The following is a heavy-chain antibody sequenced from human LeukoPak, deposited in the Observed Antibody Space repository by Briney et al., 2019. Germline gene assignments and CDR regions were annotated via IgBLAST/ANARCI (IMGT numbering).Heavy chain of an antibody. V-gene: IGHV3-7*01. CDR3: ARDLKPTVVVAATVLGYFDY. CDR2: IKQDGSEK. Sequence: GGSLRLSCAASGFTFSSYWMSWVRQAPGKGLEWVANIKQDGSEKYYVDSVKGRFTISRDNAKNSLYLQMNSLRAEDTAVYYCARDLKPTVVVAATVLGYFDYWGQGTLVTVSS. D-gene: IGHD2-15*01. J-gene: IGHJ4*02. CDR1: GFTFSSYW.